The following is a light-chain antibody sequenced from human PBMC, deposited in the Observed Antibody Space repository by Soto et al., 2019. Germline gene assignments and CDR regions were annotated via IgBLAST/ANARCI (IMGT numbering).Light chain of an antibody. J-gene: IGLJ2*01. CDR1: NIGSKS. Sequence: SYELTQPPSVSVAPGQTARITRGGNNIGSKSVHWYQQKPGQAPVLGVDDDSDRPSGIPERFSGSNSRNTATLTISRVEAGDEADYYCQVWDSSSDHVVFGGGTQLNVL. CDR2: DDS. V-gene: IGLV3-21*02. CDR3: QVWDSSSDHVV.